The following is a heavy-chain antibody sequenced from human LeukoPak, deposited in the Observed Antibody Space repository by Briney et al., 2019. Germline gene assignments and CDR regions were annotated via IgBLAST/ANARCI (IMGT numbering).Heavy chain of an antibody. CDR1: GVSISSSSYY. Sequence: SETLSLTCTVSGVSISSSSYYWGWLRQPPGKGREWIGSIGYSGCTYYNPSLKSRVTISVDTSKNQFSLKLSSVTAADTAVYYCARELGDNSSSWYVVANYYYYMDVWGKGTTVTVSS. V-gene: IGHV4-39*07. J-gene: IGHJ6*03. D-gene: IGHD6-13*01. CDR2: IGYSGCT. CDR3: ARELGDNSSSWYVVANYYYYMDV.